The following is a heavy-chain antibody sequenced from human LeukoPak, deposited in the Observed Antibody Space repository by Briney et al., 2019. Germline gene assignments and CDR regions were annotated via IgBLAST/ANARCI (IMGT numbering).Heavy chain of an antibody. CDR1: GGSISSGGYY. V-gene: IGHV4-31*03. Sequence: SETLSLTCTVSGGSISSGGYYWSWIRQHPGKGLEWIGYIYYSGSTYYNPPLKSRVTISVDTSKNQFSLKLSSVTAADTAVYYCASSGSGYDWRYWGQGTLVTVSS. D-gene: IGHD5-12*01. J-gene: IGHJ4*02. CDR2: IYYSGST. CDR3: ASSGSGYDWRY.